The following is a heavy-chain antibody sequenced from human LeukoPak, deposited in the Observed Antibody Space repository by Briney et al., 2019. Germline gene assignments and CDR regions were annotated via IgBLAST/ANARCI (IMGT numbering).Heavy chain of an antibody. V-gene: IGHV1-2*04. CDR1: GYTFTGYY. J-gene: IGHJ5*02. D-gene: IGHD2-15*01. CDR3: ARESGGYCSGGSCWRYWLDP. Sequence: ASVKVSCKASGYTFTGYYMHWVRQAPGQGLEWMGWINPNSGGTNYAQKFQGWVTMTRDTSISTAYMELSRLRSDDTAVYYCARESGGYCSGGSCWRYWLDPWGQGTLVTVSS. CDR2: INPNSGGT.